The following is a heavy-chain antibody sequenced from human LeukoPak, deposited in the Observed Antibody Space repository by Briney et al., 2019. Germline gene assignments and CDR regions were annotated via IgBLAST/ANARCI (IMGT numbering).Heavy chain of an antibody. V-gene: IGHV3-30-3*01. CDR1: GFSFSSYN. CDR3: ARELSPAQFDY. Sequence: GGSLRLSCAASGFSFSSYNMDWVRQAPGKGLEWVAVISYDGSNKYYADSVKGRFTISRDNSKNTLYLQMNSLRAEDTAVYYCARELSPAQFDYWGQGTLVTVSS. D-gene: IGHD2-2*01. CDR2: ISYDGSNK. J-gene: IGHJ4*02.